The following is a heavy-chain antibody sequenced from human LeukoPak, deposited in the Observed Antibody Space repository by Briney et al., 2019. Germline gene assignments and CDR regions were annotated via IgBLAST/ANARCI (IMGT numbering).Heavy chain of an antibody. V-gene: IGHV4-59*01. Sequence: PSETLSLSCTVSGGSIIGYWWSWIRQPPGKGLEWIGNIRYNGNTYSNPSLKSRVTISVDTSKNQFSMKLSSVTAADTAMYYCARYAALSGPNWLDPWGRGTLVTFSS. CDR1: GGSIIGYW. D-gene: IGHD6-19*01. J-gene: IGHJ5*02. CDR2: IRYNGNT. CDR3: ARYAALSGPNWLDP.